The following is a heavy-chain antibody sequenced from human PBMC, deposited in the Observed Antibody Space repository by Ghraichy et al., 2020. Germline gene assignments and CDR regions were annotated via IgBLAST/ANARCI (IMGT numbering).Heavy chain of an antibody. CDR2: ISGSGGST. J-gene: IGHJ6*02. D-gene: IGHD5-18*01. CDR3: AKEGGDSYDYYYYGMDV. Sequence: GESLNISCAASGFTFSSYAMSWVRQAPGKGLEWVSAISGSGGSTYYADSVKGRFTIFRDNSKNTLYLQMNSLRAEDTAVYYCAKEGGDSYDYYYYGMDVWGQGTTVTVSS. CDR1: GFTFSSYA. V-gene: IGHV3-23*01.